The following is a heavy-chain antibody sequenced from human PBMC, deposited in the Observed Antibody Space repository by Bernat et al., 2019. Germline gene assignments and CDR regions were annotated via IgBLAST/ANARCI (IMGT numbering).Heavy chain of an antibody. Sequence: EVQLVGSWGNLVQPGGSLRLSWTSSGFTFNSYPMNWVRPAPGEGLEWVSVIRDVGGQTFYGDSVKGRFTISRDNSRNTLYLQMNSLRAEDTAVYYCARGQSDDWANIQYWGQGTLVTVSS. J-gene: IGHJ4*02. D-gene: IGHD3-9*01. CDR1: GFTFNSYP. CDR3: ARGQSDDWANIQY. CDR2: IRDVGGQT. V-gene: IGHV3-23*04.